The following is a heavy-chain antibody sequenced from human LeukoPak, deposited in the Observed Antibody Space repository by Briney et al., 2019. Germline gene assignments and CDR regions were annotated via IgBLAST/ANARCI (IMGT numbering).Heavy chain of an antibody. CDR1: GGSFSGYY. CDR3: ARIGYCSSTSCLAHYYYYMDV. J-gene: IGHJ6*03. CDR2: INHSGST. Sequence: SETLSLTCAVYGGSFSGYYWSWIRQPPGKGLEWIGEINHSGSTNYNPSLKSRVTISVGTSKNQFSLKLSSVTAADTAVYYCARIGYCSSTSCLAHYYYYMDVWGKGTTVTVSS. V-gene: IGHV4-34*01. D-gene: IGHD2-2*01.